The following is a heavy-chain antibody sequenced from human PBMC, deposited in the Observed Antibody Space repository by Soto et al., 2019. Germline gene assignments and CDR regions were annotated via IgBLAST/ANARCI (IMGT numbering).Heavy chain of an antibody. V-gene: IGHV1-18*01. D-gene: IGHD1-26*01. Sequence: ASVKVSCKASGYTFSHYGIGWVRQAPGQGLEWVGWISAYNGNRHFAEGLRGRITMTTNTTPSTADMELRSLSSDDTAVYYCSRGGQECSNSGCGYIYDGMDVWGQGTTVTVSS. CDR3: SRGGQECSNSGCGYIYDGMDV. J-gene: IGHJ6*02. CDR1: GYTFSHYG. CDR2: ISAYNGNR.